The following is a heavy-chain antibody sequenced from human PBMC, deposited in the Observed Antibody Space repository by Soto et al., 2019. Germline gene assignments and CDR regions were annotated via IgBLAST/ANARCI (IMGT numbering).Heavy chain of an antibody. CDR2: MNPNSGST. D-gene: IGHD2-2*01. CDR3: ARVVPGAEAWFGP. J-gene: IGHJ5*02. V-gene: IGHV1-8*01. CDR1: GYTFTSYD. Sequence: ASVKVSCKASGYTFTSYDINWVRQATGEGLEWMGWMNPNSGSTGYAQKFQGRVTMTRNTSISTAYMELSSLRSEDTAVYYCARVVPGAEAWFGPWGQGTLVTVSS.